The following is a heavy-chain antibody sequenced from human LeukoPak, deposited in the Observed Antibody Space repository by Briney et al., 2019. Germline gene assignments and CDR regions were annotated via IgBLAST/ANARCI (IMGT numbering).Heavy chain of an antibody. CDR3: AKRDGTRQYYFDY. Sequence: GGSLRLSCAASGFTFSSYAMSWVRQAPGKGLEWVSAISGSGGSTYYADSVQGRFTISRDNSKNTLYLQMNSLRAEDTAIYYCAKRDGTRQYYFDYWGQGALVTVSS. D-gene: IGHD5-24*01. V-gene: IGHV3-23*01. CDR1: GFTFSSYA. CDR2: ISGSGGST. J-gene: IGHJ4*02.